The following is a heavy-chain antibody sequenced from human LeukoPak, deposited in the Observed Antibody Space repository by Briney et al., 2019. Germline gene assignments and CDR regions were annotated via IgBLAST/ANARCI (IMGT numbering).Heavy chain of an antibody. J-gene: IGHJ5*02. CDR3: ARERMVRGLRNWFDP. V-gene: IGHV1-18*01. CDR2: ISAYNGNT. CDR1: GYTFTSYG. D-gene: IGHD3-10*01. Sequence: ASVKVSCKASGYTFTSYGISWVRQAPGQGLECMGWISAYNGNTNYAQKLQGRVTMTTDTSTSTAYMELRSLRSDDTAVYYCARERMVRGLRNWFDPWGQGTLVTVSS.